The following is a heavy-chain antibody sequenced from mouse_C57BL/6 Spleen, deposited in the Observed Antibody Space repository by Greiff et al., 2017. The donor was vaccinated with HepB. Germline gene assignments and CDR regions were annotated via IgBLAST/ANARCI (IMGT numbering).Heavy chain of an antibody. Sequence: VQLQQSGPELVKPGASVKISCKASGYAFSSSWMNWVKQRPGKGLEWIGRIYPGDGDTNYNGKFKGKATLPADNSSSTAYMQLSSLTSEDSAVYFCAVDSSGSGYFDYWGQGTTLTVSS. J-gene: IGHJ2*01. CDR3: AVDSSGSGYFDY. CDR1: GYAFSSSW. CDR2: IYPGDGDT. V-gene: IGHV1-82*01. D-gene: IGHD3-2*02.